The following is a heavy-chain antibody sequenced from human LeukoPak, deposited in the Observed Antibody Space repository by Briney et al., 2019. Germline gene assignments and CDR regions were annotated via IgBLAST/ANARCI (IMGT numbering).Heavy chain of an antibody. V-gene: IGHV4-59*08. Sequence: PSETLSVTCTVSGGSISSYYWSWIRQPPGKGLEWIGYIYYSGSTNYNPSLKSRVTISVDTSKNQFSLKLSSVTAADTAVYYCARHGWLSVGSAAFDYWGQGTLVTVSS. CDR2: IYYSGST. D-gene: IGHD5-24*01. CDR3: ARHGWLSVGSAAFDY. J-gene: IGHJ4*02. CDR1: GGSISSYY.